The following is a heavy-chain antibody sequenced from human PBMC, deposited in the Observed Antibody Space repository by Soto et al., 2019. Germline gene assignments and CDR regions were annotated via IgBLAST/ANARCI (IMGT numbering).Heavy chain of an antibody. V-gene: IGHV2-5*02. D-gene: IGHD5-18*01. CDR3: AHSVQLWPTGYFDY. Sequence: GATLGNPTQTLTLNCTFSGFSLSTSGVGVGWISQPPGKALEWLALIYWDDDKRYSPSLKSRLTITKDTSKNQVVLTMTNMDPVDTATYYCAHSVQLWPTGYFDYWGQGTLVTVSS. CDR1: GFSLSTSGVG. CDR2: IYWDDDK. J-gene: IGHJ4*02.